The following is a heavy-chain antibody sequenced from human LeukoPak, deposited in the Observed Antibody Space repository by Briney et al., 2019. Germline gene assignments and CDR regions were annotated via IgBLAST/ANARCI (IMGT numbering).Heavy chain of an antibody. D-gene: IGHD2-2*01. J-gene: IGHJ4*02. CDR1: GFTFSRDW. CDR3: ARDGLPVALNY. V-gene: IGHV3-7*01. CDR2: IKQDGGEK. Sequence: GGSLRLSCAASGFTFSRDWMSWVRQAPGKGLEWVANIKQDGGEKCYVDSVKGRFTISRDNAKNSLYLEMNSLRAEDTAVYYCARDGLPVALNYWGQGTLVTVSS.